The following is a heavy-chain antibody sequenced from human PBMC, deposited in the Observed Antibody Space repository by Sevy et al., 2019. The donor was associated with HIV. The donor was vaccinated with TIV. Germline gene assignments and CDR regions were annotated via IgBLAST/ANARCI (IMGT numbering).Heavy chain of an antibody. CDR3: ERVDSSGYYPHFDY. CDR2: IYYSGST. Sequence: SETLSLTCTVSGGSVSSGSYYWSWIRQPPGKGLEWIGYIYYSGSTNYDPSLKSRVTISVDTSKNQFSLKLSSVTAADTAVYYCERVDSSGYYPHFDYWGQGTLVTVSS. J-gene: IGHJ4*02. CDR1: GGSVSSGSYY. D-gene: IGHD3-22*01. V-gene: IGHV4-61*01.